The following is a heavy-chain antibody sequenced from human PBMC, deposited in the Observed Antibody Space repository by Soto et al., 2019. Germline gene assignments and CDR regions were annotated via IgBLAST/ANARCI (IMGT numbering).Heavy chain of an antibody. D-gene: IGHD2-15*01. CDR3: ACLRGKRGSPIDY. Sequence: AETLSLTCIISGDSTINYYCVLIGHSPVKGLEWIVYISYSGNTNYNPSLKSRVTISVDTSKDQLSLKVTSVTAADTAMYYCACLRGKRGSPIDYWGQGTQVTVSS. CDR1: GDSTINYY. V-gene: IGHV4-59*01. J-gene: IGHJ4*02. CDR2: ISYSGNT.